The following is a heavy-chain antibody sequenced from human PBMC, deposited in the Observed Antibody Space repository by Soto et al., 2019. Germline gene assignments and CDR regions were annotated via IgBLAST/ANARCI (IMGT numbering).Heavy chain of an antibody. D-gene: IGHD3-10*01. J-gene: IGHJ4*02. V-gene: IGHV3-30-3*01. Sequence: GGSLRLSCAASGFTFSSYAMHWVRQAPGKGLEWVAVISYDGSNKYYADSVKGRFTISRDNSKNTLYLQMNSLRAEDTAVYYCARPEDIGWFGELLDYWGQGTLVTVSS. CDR2: ISYDGSNK. CDR1: GFTFSSYA. CDR3: ARPEDIGWFGELLDY.